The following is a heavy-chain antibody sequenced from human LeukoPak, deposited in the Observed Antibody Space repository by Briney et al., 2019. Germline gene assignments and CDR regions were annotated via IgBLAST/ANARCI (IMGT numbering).Heavy chain of an antibody. Sequence: PGGSLRLSCAASGFTFSSYAMSWVRQAPGKGLEWVSGISSSGDRTYYADSVKGRFTISRDNFKNTLYLQMKSLRAEDTAVYYCAKGLTNSGSYCAFDYWGQGTLVTVSS. CDR1: GFTFSSYA. CDR3: AKGLTNSGSYCAFDY. D-gene: IGHD1-26*01. V-gene: IGHV3-23*01. CDR2: ISSSGDRT. J-gene: IGHJ4*02.